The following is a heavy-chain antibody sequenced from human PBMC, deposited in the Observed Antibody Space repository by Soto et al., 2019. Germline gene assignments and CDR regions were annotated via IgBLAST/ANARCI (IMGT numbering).Heavy chain of an antibody. CDR1: GGSISSYY. J-gene: IGHJ3*02. Sequence: SETLSLTCTVSGGSISSYYWSWIRQPPGKGLEWIGYVYYSGSTNYNPSLKSRVTISVDTSKNQFSLKLSSVTAADTAVYYCARNTYQRGAFDIWGQGTMVTVSS. CDR3: ARNTYQRGAFDI. D-gene: IGHD3-16*01. CDR2: VYYSGST. V-gene: IGHV4-59*01.